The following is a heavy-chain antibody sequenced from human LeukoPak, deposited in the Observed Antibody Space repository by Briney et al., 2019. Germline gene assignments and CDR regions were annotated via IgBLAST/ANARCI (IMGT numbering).Heavy chain of an antibody. Sequence: ASVGLSCKASGYTFTSYGINWVRQAPGQGLEWMGWISPYNGNTKYAEKIQRRVTITTDTSTSTAYMELRSLSSDDTAVYYCARDQRGYGDSSGASRWIDPWGQGTLVTASS. CDR2: ISPYNGNT. D-gene: IGHD4-17*01. CDR1: GYTFTSYG. CDR3: ARDQRGYGDSSGASRWIDP. V-gene: IGHV1-18*01. J-gene: IGHJ5*02.